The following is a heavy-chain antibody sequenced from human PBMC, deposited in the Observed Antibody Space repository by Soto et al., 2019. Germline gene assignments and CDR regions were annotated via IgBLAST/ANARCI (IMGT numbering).Heavy chain of an antibody. Sequence: GGSLRLSCAGSGFTFSDYGMHWGRLAPGKGLEWVAVLWYDGSGEYYTDSVRGRFTISRVNSKNTLYLQMNNLRDEDTGVYYCARDSVRFLEHFSKDYFDYWGQGT. CDR1: GFTFSDYG. V-gene: IGHV3-33*08. CDR2: LWYDGSGE. J-gene: IGHJ4*02. D-gene: IGHD3-3*01. CDR3: ARDSVRFLEHFSKDYFDY.